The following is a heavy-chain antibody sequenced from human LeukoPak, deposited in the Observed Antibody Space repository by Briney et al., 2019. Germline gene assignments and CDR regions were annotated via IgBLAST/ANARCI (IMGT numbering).Heavy chain of an antibody. V-gene: IGHV4-4*07. CDR1: GGSISSYY. CDR2: IYTSGST. D-gene: IGHD4-17*01. CDR3: ARGGDYTVTTSKFFGYFDY. Sequence: SETLSLTCTVPGGSISSYYWSWIRQPAGKGLEWIGRIYTSGSTNYNPSLKSRVTMSVDTSKNQFSLKLSSVTAADTAVYYCARGGDYTVTTSKFFGYFDYWGQGTLVTVSS. J-gene: IGHJ4*02.